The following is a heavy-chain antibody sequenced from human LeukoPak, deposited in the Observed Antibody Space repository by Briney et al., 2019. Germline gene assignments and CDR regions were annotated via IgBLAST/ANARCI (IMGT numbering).Heavy chain of an antibody. J-gene: IGHJ5*02. D-gene: IGHD6-13*01. Sequence: ASVKVSCKASGYTFTGHYMHWVRQAPGQGLEWMGGIIPIFDTSNYAQKFQGRVTFTSDDSTSTAYMELSSLRSEDTAVYYCARLKRGIGAAGTSLRGWFDPWGQGTLVTVSS. V-gene: IGHV1-69*13. CDR1: GYTFTGHY. CDR3: ARLKRGIGAAGTSLRGWFDP. CDR2: IIPIFDTS.